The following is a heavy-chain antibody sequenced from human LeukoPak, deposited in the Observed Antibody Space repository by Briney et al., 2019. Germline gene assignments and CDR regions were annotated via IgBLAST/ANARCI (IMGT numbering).Heavy chain of an antibody. J-gene: IGHJ4*02. D-gene: IGHD3-16*01. Sequence: GGSLRLSCAASGFTFSSHWMSWVRQAPGKGLEWVANIKQDGSDKNYVGSVKGRFTISRDNDKNSLYLQMNSLRAEDTAVYYCARNGGNFDCWGQGTLVTVSS. V-gene: IGHV3-7*02. CDR3: ARNGGNFDC. CDR2: IKQDGSDK. CDR1: GFTFSSHW.